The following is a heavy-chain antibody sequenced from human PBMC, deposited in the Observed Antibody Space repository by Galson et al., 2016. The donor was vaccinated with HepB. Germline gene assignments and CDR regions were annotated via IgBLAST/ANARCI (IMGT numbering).Heavy chain of an antibody. CDR1: GFTFSPYA. CDR3: AGGGGVRQLDPYYFDC. D-gene: IGHD6-13*01. CDR2: ISLDGNNK. Sequence: SLRLSCAASGFTFSPYAMHWVRQAPGKGLEWAAVISLDGNNKYYADSVKGRFTISRDNSKNTLYLQMNSLRPEDTAVYYCAGGGGVRQLDPYYFDCWGQGTLVTVSS. V-gene: IGHV3-30*04. J-gene: IGHJ4*02.